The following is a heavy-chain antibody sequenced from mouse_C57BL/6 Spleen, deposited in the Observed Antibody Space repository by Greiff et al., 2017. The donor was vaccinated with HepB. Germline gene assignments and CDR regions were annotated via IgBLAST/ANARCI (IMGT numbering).Heavy chain of an antibody. CDR1: GYSITSGYY. Sequence: DVQLVESGPGLVKPSQSLSLTCSVTGYSITSGYYWNWIRQFPGNKLEWMGYISYDGSNNYNPSLKNRISITRDTSKNQFFLKLNSVTTEDTATYYCARDEDYDGAWFAYWGQGTLVTVSA. J-gene: IGHJ3*01. V-gene: IGHV3-6*01. CDR3: ARDEDYDGAWFAY. D-gene: IGHD2-4*01. CDR2: ISYDGSN.